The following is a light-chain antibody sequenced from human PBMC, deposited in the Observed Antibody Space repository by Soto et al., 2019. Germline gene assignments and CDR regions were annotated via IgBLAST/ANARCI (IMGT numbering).Light chain of an antibody. CDR1: QTVRSNY. CDR3: QQYDSSPPYT. CDR2: GAS. V-gene: IGKV3-20*01. J-gene: IGKJ2*01. Sequence: ERALTQSPGTLSLSPGERATLSCRASQTVRSNYLAWYQQKPGQAPRLVIYGASSRATGIPDRFSGSGSGRDFTLTIIRLEPEEVPVYYCQQYDSSPPYTFGQGTKLEIK.